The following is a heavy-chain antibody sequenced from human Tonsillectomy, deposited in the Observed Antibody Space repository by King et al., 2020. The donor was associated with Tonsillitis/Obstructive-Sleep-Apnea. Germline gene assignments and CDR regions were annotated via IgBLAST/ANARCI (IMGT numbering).Heavy chain of an antibody. V-gene: IGHV3-7*04. CDR1: GFTFSRYW. J-gene: IGHJ3*01. Sequence: VQLVESGGALVQPGGSLRLSCAASGFTFSRYWMTWVRQAPGKGLEWVANIKEDGTVKHFVDSVEGRFSISRDNAENSLYRQMNSLRAEDTAVYYCARDGGHCNSTSCFDAFDFWGQGTMVTVSS. CDR2: IKEDGTVK. CDR3: ARDGGHCNSTSCFDAFDF. D-gene: IGHD2/OR15-2a*01.